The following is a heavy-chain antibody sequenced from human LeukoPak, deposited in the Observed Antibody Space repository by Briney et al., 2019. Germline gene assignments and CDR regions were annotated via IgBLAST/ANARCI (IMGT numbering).Heavy chain of an antibody. CDR2: IYYSGST. V-gene: IGHV4-59*01. Sequence: SETLSLTCPVSGGSISSYYWSWIRQPPGKGLEWIGYIYYSGSTNYNPSLKSRVTISVDTSKNQFSLKLSSVTAADTAVYYCARVHYDFWSGYYLDYWGQGTLVTVSS. CDR3: ARVHYDFWSGYYLDY. CDR1: GGSISSYY. D-gene: IGHD3-3*01. J-gene: IGHJ4*02.